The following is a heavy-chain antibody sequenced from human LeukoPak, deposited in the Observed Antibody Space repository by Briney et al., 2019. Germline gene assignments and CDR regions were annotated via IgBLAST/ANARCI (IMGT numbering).Heavy chain of an antibody. CDR3: GRIHRDSGSPTWFY. Sequence: PSGTLSLTCAVSGGSISSSSYYWGWIRQPPGKGLEWIGSIYYSGSTYYNPSLKSRVTISVDTSKNQFSLKLSSVTAADTAVYYCGRIHRDSGSPTWFYWGQGTLVTVSS. D-gene: IGHD3-10*01. J-gene: IGHJ4*02. V-gene: IGHV4-39*07. CDR2: IYYSGST. CDR1: GGSISSSSYY.